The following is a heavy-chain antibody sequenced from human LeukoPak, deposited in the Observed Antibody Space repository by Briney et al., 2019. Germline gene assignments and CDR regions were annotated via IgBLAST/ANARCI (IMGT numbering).Heavy chain of an antibody. D-gene: IGHD6-19*01. V-gene: IGHV3-74*01. CDR3: AKDFSSGWYDYYYYGMDV. J-gene: IGHJ6*02. CDR2: ISGDGSST. CDR1: GFTFSNYW. Sequence: GGSLRLSCAASGFTFSNYWMHWVRQAPGKGLVWVSRISGDGSSTSYADSVKGRFTISRDNSKNTLYLQMNSLRAEDTAVYYCAKDFSSGWYDYYYYGMDVWGQGTTVTVSS.